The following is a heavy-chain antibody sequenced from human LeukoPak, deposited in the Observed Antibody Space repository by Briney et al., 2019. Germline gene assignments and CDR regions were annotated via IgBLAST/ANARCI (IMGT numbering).Heavy chain of an antibody. CDR1: GFTFSSYD. CDR2: IWYDGSNK. Sequence: PGGSLRLSCAASGFTFSSYDMHWVRHAPGKGLEWVAVIWYDGSNKYYADSVKGRFTISRENSKNTLYLKMNSLRAEDAAVYYCARSGITIFGVADYWGQGTLVTVSS. CDR3: ARSGITIFGVADY. D-gene: IGHD3-3*01. V-gene: IGHV3-33*01. J-gene: IGHJ4*02.